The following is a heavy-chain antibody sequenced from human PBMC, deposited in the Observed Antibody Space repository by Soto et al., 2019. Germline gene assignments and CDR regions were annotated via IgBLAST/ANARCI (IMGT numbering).Heavy chain of an antibody. CDR3: ASDLLKRDSSGYSNNWFDP. Sequence: SETLSLTCTVSGGSISSGGYYLSWIRQHPGKGLEGIGYIYYSGSTYYNPSLKSRVTISVDTSKNQFSLKLSSITAADTAVYFCASDLLKRDSSGYSNNWFDPWGKGTLVTVSS. CDR1: GGSISSGGYY. D-gene: IGHD3-22*01. J-gene: IGHJ5*02. CDR2: IYYSGST. V-gene: IGHV4-31*03.